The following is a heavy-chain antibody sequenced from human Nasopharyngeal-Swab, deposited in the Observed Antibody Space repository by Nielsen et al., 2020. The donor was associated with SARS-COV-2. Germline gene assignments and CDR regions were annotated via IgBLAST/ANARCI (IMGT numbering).Heavy chain of an antibody. CDR3: ARENQEYANIWIDY. V-gene: IGHV7-4-1*02. CDR2: ISTKTGAP. J-gene: IGHJ4*02. D-gene: IGHD1-1*01. CDR1: GYTFTSNV. Sequence: SVKVSCKASGYTFTSNVLNWVRQAPGQGPEYIGWISTKTGAPTYAQAFTGRFVISLDTSVSTTYLQISSLKADDTAVYYCARENQEYANIWIDYWGQGTQVTVSS.